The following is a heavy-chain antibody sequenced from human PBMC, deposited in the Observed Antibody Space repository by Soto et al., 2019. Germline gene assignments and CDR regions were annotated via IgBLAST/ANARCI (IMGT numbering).Heavy chain of an antibody. CDR1: GDSISSSNYY. Sequence: QLQLQESGPGLVKPSETLSLTCSVSGDSISSSNYYWGWIRQPPGKGLEWIGSIYYSGSTYYNPSLKGRGSMALDISKNRFSLQLTSLTAADTAVYYFASYELSTAYFPQFLFDYWGQGTLVTVSA. CDR3: ASYELSTAYFPQFLFDY. J-gene: IGHJ4*02. D-gene: IGHD3-9*01. CDR2: IYYSGST. V-gene: IGHV4-39*02.